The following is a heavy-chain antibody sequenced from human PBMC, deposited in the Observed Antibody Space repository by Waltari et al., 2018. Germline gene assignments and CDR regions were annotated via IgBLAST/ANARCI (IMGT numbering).Heavy chain of an antibody. CDR2: FSGSGGVK. D-gene: IGHD6-19*01. CDR3: AKDRRGWYGGRWFDS. Sequence: EVQLVESGGGLVQPGGSLRLSCAASGFTFSNYALSWVRQGPGNGLELVSTFSGSGGVKFYAGSVQGRFTLSRDNCKNTLYLQMNSLRAEYTAVYYCAKDRRGWYGGRWFDSWGQGTLVTVSS. V-gene: IGHV3-23*04. CDR1: GFTFSNYA. J-gene: IGHJ5*01.